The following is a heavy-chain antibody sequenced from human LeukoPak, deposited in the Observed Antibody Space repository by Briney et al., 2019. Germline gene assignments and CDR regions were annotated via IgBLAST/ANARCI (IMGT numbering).Heavy chain of an antibody. D-gene: IGHD2-21*02. J-gene: IGHJ4*02. Sequence: PGGSLRLSCAASGFTFSSYAMSWVRQAPGKGLEWVSVIYSGGDTYYANSVKGRFTISRDNSKNTLYLQMSSVTADDTALYYCARGGGAFCGSDCYRNFDYWGQGTLVTVSS. CDR3: ARGGGAFCGSDCYRNFDY. CDR2: IYSGGDT. V-gene: IGHV3-66*02. CDR1: GFTFSSYA.